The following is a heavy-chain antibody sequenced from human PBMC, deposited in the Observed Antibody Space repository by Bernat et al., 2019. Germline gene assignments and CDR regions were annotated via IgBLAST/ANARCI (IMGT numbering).Heavy chain of an antibody. Sequence: QVQLQESGPGLVKPSETLSLTCTVSGGSISSYYWSWIRQPPGKGLEWIGYIYYSGSTNYNPSLKSRVTISVDTSKNQFSLKLSSVTAADTAVYYCARAGRMTPSIYFDYWGQGTLVTVSS. J-gene: IGHJ4*02. CDR3: ARAGRMTPSIYFDY. CDR2: IYYSGST. CDR1: GGSISSYY. V-gene: IGHV4-59*08. D-gene: IGHD3-10*01.